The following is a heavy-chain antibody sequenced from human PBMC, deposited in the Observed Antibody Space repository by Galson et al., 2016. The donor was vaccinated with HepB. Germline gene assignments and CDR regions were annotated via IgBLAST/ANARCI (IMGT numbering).Heavy chain of an antibody. V-gene: IGHV3-15*01. CDR3: TTGGEGITINGYYYYNMDV. CDR2: IKSKADGGTT. Sequence: SLRLSCASSGFTFSNTWMSWVRQAPGKGLEWVGRIKSKADGGTTDYAAPVKGRFTVSRDDSENTMNLQMNSLKTDDTAVYYCTTGGEGITINGYYYYNMDVWGQGTTVTVSS. D-gene: IGHD3-10*01. CDR1: GFTFSNTW. J-gene: IGHJ6*02.